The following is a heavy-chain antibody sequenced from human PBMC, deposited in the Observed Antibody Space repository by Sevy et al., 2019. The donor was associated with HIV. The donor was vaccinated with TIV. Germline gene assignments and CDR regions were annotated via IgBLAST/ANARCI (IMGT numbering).Heavy chain of an antibody. Sequence: GGSLRLSRSASGFTFSNYAMHWVRQAPGKGLEWVGFISYDGSNKYYADSVKGRFTISRDNGNNTLYLQMNSLGAEDTAVYYCAKDYRVLLITTIDYWGQGTLVTVSS. V-gene: IGHV3-30*18. D-gene: IGHD3-22*01. CDR2: ISYDGSNK. CDR3: AKDYRVLLITTIDY. J-gene: IGHJ4*02. CDR1: GFTFSNYA.